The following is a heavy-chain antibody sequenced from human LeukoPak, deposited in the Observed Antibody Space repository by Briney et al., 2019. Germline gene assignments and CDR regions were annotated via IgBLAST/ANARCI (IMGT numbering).Heavy chain of an antibody. CDR2: TNADGSST. Sequence: GGPLRLSGAASGFTFSTYWMHWVRKAPGKGLVWVSRTNADGSSTSYADSVKGRFTISRDNAKNTLYLQMNSLRADDTAVYYCARGGLEPVDYWGQGTLVTVSS. CDR3: ARGGLEPVDY. V-gene: IGHV3-74*01. J-gene: IGHJ4*02. D-gene: IGHD1-1*01. CDR1: GFTFSTYW.